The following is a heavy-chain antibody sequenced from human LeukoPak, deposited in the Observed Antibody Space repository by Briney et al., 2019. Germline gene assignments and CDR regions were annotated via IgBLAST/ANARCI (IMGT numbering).Heavy chain of an antibody. CDR3: ARSAPEYGFRGYSYGLPAFDY. J-gene: IGHJ4*02. CDR2: INHSGST. D-gene: IGHD5-18*01. CDR1: GGSISSYY. V-gene: IGHV4-34*01. Sequence: SETLSLTCTVSGGSISSYYWSWIRQPPGKRLEWIGEINHSGSTNYNPSLKSRVTISVDTSKNQFSLKLGSVTAADTAVYYCARSAPEYGFRGYSYGLPAFDYWGQGTLVTVSS.